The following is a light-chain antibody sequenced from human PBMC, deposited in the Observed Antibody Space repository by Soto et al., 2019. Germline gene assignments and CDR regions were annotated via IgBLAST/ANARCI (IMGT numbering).Light chain of an antibody. Sequence: EIVLTQSPATLSLSPGERATLSCRASQSVSSSFLAWYQQKPGQAPRLLIYGASSRATGIPDRFSGSGSGTDFTLTISRLEPEDFAVYYWQQYGSSPRTFGKGTKVEIK. V-gene: IGKV3-20*01. CDR2: GAS. CDR1: QSVSSSF. CDR3: QQYGSSPRT. J-gene: IGKJ1*01.